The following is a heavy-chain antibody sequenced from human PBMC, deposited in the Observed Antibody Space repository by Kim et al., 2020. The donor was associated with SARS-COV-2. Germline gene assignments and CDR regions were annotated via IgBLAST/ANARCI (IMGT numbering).Heavy chain of an antibody. Sequence: GGSLRLSCAASGFTFSSYSMNWVRQAPGKGLEWVSYISSSSTIYYADSVKGRFTISRDNAKNSLYLQMNSLRDEDTAVYYCARDGVYCGGDCFPEYFQH. CDR1: GFTFSSYS. CDR2: ISSSSTI. CDR3: ARDGVYCGGDCFPEYFQH. D-gene: IGHD2-21*02. V-gene: IGHV3-48*02. J-gene: IGHJ1*01.